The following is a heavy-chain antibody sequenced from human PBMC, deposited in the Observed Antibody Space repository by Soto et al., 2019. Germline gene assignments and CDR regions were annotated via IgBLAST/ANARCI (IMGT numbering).Heavy chain of an antibody. D-gene: IGHD6-6*01. CDR3: ARDLSIAARVDAFDI. CDR2: ISSSSSYI. J-gene: IGHJ3*02. Sequence: GGSLRLSCAASGFTFSSYSMNWVRQAPGKGLEWVSSISSSSSYIYYADSVKGRFTISRDNAKNSLYLQMNSLRAEDTAMYYCARDLSIAARVDAFDIWGQGTMVTVSS. V-gene: IGHV3-21*01. CDR1: GFTFSSYS.